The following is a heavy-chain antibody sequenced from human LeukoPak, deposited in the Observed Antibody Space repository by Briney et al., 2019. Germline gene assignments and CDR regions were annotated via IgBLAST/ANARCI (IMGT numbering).Heavy chain of an antibody. D-gene: IGHD3-10*01. CDR3: AGHSPYYYGSGNFDY. V-gene: IGHV4-59*08. CDR2: IYYSGST. CDR1: GGSISSYY. Sequence: SETLSLTCTVSGGSISSYYWSWIRQPPGKGLEWIGYIYYSGSTNYKPSLTSRVTISVDTSKNQFSLKLSSVTAADPAVYYCAGHSPYYYGSGNFDYWGQGTLVTVSS. J-gene: IGHJ4*02.